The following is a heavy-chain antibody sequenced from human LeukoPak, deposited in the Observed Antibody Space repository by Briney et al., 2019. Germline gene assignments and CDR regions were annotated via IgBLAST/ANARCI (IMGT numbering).Heavy chain of an antibody. J-gene: IGHJ4*02. Sequence: GGSLRLSCAASGFTFSNFAMSWVRQAPGKGLEWDSVISESGATRNYADSVKGRFTISRDNSKNTLYLQMNSLRAEDTAVYYCAKAPHSDNWSPNFWGQGTLVTVSS. V-gene: IGHV3-23*01. CDR1: GFTFSNFA. CDR3: AKAPHSDNWSPNF. CDR2: ISESGATR. D-gene: IGHD1-1*01.